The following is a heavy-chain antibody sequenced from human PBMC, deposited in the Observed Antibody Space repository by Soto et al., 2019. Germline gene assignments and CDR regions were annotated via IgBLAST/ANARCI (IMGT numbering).Heavy chain of an antibody. CDR2: IKSKTDGGTT. Sequence: GGSLRLSCAASGFTFSNAWMSWVRQAPGKGLEWVGRIKSKTDGGTTDYAAPVKGRFTISRDDSKNTLYLQMNSLKTEDTAVYYCTPGGLHAEYFQHWGQGTLVTVSS. V-gene: IGHV3-15*01. D-gene: IGHD4-4*01. J-gene: IGHJ1*01. CDR3: TPGGLHAEYFQH. CDR1: GFTFSNAW.